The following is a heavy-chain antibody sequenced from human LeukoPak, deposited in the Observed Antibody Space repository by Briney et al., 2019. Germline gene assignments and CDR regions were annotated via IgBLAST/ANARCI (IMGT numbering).Heavy chain of an antibody. V-gene: IGHV6-1*01. D-gene: IGHD6-25*01. CDR2: TYYRSKWYN. J-gene: IGHJ3*02. Sequence: SQTLSLTCAISGDSVSSNSAAWNWIRQSPSRGLEWLGRTYYRSKWYNDYAVSVKSRITINPDTSKNQFSLQLNSVTPEDTAVYYCASHITSVRLNAFDIWGQGTMVTVSS. CDR1: GDSVSSNSAA. CDR3: ASHITSVRLNAFDI.